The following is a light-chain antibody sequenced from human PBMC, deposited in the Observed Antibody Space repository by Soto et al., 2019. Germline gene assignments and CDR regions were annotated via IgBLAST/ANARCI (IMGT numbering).Light chain of an antibody. J-gene: IGKJ5*01. Sequence: EIVLTQSPGTLSLSPGERATLSCRASQSVSDYLAWYQQKPGQAPRLLIYDASNRATGIPARFSGSGSGTDFTLTISGLEPEDFAIYYCQQRTNWPPITFGQGTRLEIK. CDR3: QQRTNWPPIT. CDR1: QSVSDY. CDR2: DAS. V-gene: IGKV3-11*01.